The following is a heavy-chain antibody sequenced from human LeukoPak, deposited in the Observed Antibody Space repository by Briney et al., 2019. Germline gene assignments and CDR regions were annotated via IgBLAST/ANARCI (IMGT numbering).Heavy chain of an antibody. CDR1: GFTFSSYA. V-gene: IGHV3-64*01. Sequence: GGSLRLSCAASGFTFSSYAMHWVRQAPGKGLEYVSGISTNGGSTNYANSVKGRFTISRDNSKNTLYLQMGSLRAEDMAVYYCARDHGSGSYSDYWGQGTLVTVSS. CDR2: ISTNGGST. D-gene: IGHD1-26*01. J-gene: IGHJ4*02. CDR3: ARDHGSGSYSDY.